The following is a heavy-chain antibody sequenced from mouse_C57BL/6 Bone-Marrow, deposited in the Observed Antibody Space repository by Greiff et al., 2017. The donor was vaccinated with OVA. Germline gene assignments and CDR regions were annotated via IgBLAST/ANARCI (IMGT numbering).Heavy chain of an antibody. Sequence: QVQLQQPGTELVKPGASVKLSCKASGYTFTSYWMHWVKQRPGQGLEWIGNINPSNGGTNYNAKFKSKATLTVDKSSSTAYMQLSSRTSEDSAVYYCARCYGRNLYYYAMDYWGQGTSVTVSS. CDR1: GYTFTSYW. CDR3: ARCYGRNLYYYAMDY. V-gene: IGHV1-53*01. CDR2: INPSNGGT. D-gene: IGHD1-1*01. J-gene: IGHJ4*01.